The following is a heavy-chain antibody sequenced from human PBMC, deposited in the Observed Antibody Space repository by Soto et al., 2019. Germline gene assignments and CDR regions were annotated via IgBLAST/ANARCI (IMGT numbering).Heavy chain of an antibody. V-gene: IGHV3-30*03. CDR3: ARGEFREYYGMDV. CDR2: MSYDGSDR. Sequence: QAQLVESGGGVVQPGRSLRLSCAASGFTFTIYGMHWVRQAPGKGLEWVAVMSYDGSDRYYADSVKGRFTISRDYSKNTLYLQMNSLRTEDTAVYYCARGEFREYYGMDVWGQGTTVTVSS. CDR1: GFTFTIYG. J-gene: IGHJ6*02.